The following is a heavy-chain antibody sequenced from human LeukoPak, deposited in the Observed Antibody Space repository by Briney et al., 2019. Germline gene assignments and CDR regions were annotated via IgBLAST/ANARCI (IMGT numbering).Heavy chain of an antibody. CDR3: AKSRRLYGDFIDY. D-gene: IGHD4-17*01. CDR2: LSGNGGST. J-gene: IGHJ4*02. Sequence: GGSLRLSCAASGFTFSTYAMNWVRQAPGRGLEWVSTLSGNGGSTYYADSVKGRFTISRDNSKNTLYLQMNSLKGEDTAVYYRAKSRRLYGDFIDYWGQGTLVTVSS. CDR1: GFTFSTYA. V-gene: IGHV3-23*01.